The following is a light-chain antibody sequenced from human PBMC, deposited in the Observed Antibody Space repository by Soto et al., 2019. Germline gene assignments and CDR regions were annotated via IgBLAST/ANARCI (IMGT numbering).Light chain of an antibody. J-gene: IGKJ2*01. V-gene: IGKV1-33*01. CDR3: QQFDSLPRT. Sequence: DIQMTQSPSSLSAFVGDRVSITCQASQDIGKYLNWYQQKPGKAPKLLIYDAGSLEAGVPSRFSGSGSGTEFRLPIRSLQPEDIATYYCQQFDSLPRTFGQGTKMEIK. CDR1: QDIGKY. CDR2: DAG.